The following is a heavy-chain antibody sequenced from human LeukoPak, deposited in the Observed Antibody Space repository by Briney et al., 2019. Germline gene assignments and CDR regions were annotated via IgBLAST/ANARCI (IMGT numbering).Heavy chain of an antibody. J-gene: IGHJ4*02. CDR3: ARDYGSGSYYRY. V-gene: IGHV3-33*01. D-gene: IGHD3-10*01. CDR1: GFTFSSYG. Sequence: GGSLRLSCAASGFTFSSYGMHWVRQAPGKGLEWVAAIWYDGSNKYYADSAKGRFTISRDNAKNSLYLQMNSLRAEDTAVYYCARDYGSGSYYRYWGQGTLVTVSS. CDR2: IWYDGSNK.